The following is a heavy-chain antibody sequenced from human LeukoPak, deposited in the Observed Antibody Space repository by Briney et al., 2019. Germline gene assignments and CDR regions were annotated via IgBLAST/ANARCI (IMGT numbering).Heavy chain of an antibody. V-gene: IGHV1-24*01. J-gene: IGHJ6*03. D-gene: IGHD6-13*01. Sequence: ASVKVSCKVSVYTLTELSMHWVRQAPGKGLEWMGGFDPEDGETIYAQKFQGRVTMTEDTSTDTAYMELSSLRSEDTAVYYCAVGGIAAAGLYYYYMDVWGKGTTVTVSS. CDR3: AVGGIAAAGLYYYYMDV. CDR2: FDPEDGET. CDR1: VYTLTELS.